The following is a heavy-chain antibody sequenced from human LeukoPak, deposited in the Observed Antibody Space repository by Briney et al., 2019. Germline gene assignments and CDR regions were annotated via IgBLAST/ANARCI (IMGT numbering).Heavy chain of an antibody. D-gene: IGHD6-6*01. CDR1: GFTFSSYS. CDR3: ARVPSSSLRPTPFDY. J-gene: IGHJ4*02. V-gene: IGHV3-48*01. CDR2: ISSSSSTI. Sequence: GGSLRLSCAASGFTFSSYSMNWVRQAPGKGLEWVSYISSSSSTIYYADSVKGRFTISRDNAKNSLYLQMNSLRAEDTAVYYCARVPSSSLRPTPFDYWGQGTLVTVSS.